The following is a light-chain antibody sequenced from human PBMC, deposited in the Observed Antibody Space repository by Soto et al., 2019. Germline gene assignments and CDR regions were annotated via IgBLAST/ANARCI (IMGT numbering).Light chain of an antibody. CDR3: QQYGISPRT. Sequence: EIVLTQSPGTLSLSPGERATLSCRASQSISSSYLAWFQQKPGQAPRLLIYGASTRATDIPDRFTGRGSGTDFSLTISSLDPEDFGVYYCQQYGISPRTFGQGTKVDIK. V-gene: IGKV3-20*01. CDR1: QSISSSY. J-gene: IGKJ1*01. CDR2: GAS.